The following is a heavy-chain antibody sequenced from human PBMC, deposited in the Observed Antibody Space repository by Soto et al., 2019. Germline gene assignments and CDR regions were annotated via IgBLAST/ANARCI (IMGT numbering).Heavy chain of an antibody. CDR1: GYSFTSYW. D-gene: IGHD6-13*01. CDR2: IDPSDSYT. Sequence: GESLKISCKGSGYSFTSYWISWVRQVPGKGLEWMGRIDPSDSYTNYSPSFQGHVTISADKSISTAYLQWSSLKASDTAMYYCASSSSSWFGSWYYYGMDVWGQGTTVTVSS. CDR3: ASSSSSWFGSWYYYGMDV. J-gene: IGHJ6*02. V-gene: IGHV5-10-1*01.